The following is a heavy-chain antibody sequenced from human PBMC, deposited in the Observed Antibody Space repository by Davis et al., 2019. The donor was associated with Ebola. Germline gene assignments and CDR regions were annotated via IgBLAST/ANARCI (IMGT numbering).Heavy chain of an antibody. CDR2: IYYSGST. J-gene: IGHJ4*02. Sequence: PSETLSLTCTVSGASISRHYWSWIRQPPGKGLEWIGYIYYSGSTNYNPSLKSRVTISVDTSKNQFSLKVSSVTAADTAVYYCAREYHYWGQGTLVTVSS. D-gene: IGHD2-2*01. CDR1: GASISRHY. CDR3: AREYHY. V-gene: IGHV4-59*11.